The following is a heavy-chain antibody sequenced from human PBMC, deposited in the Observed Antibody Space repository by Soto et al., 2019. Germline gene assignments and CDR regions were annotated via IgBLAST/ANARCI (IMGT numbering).Heavy chain of an antibody. D-gene: IGHD3-3*01. CDR2: IYYSGST. CDR1: GCSISSGDYY. CDR3: ARDLHLEWLPPGMDV. V-gene: IGHV4-30-4*01. J-gene: IGHJ6*02. Sequence: SEILSRNCTVSGCSISSGDYYWSWIRQPPGKGLEWIGYIYYSGSTYYNPSLKSRVTISVDTSKNQFSLKLSSVTAADTAVYYCARDLHLEWLPPGMDVWGQGTTVTVS.